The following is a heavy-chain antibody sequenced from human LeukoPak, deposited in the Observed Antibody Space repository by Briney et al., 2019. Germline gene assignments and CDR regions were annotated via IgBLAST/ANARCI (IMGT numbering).Heavy chain of an antibody. J-gene: IGHJ4*02. D-gene: IGHD1-1*01. Sequence: PSETLSLTCTVSGGSISTSYWSWIRQPPGKGLEWIGYIYYSGYTNYNPSLKSRVTMSADTSKNQFSLKLSSVTAADTAVYYCARGQSTGTTAQPDYWGQGTLVTVSS. V-gene: IGHV4-59*01. CDR2: IYYSGYT. CDR3: ARGQSTGTTAQPDY. CDR1: GGSISTSY.